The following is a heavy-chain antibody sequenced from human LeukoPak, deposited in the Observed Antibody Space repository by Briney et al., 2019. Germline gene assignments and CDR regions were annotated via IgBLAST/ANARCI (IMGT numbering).Heavy chain of an antibody. V-gene: IGHV1-2*02. CDR3: ARAHYDFWSGPYYYYYMDV. CDR1: GYTFTGNY. Sequence: GASVKVSCKASGYTFTGNYIHWVRQAPGHGLEWVGWINPNTGDTNYAQKFQGRVTMTRDTSISTAYMELSRLRSDDTAVYYCARAHYDFWSGPYYYYYMDVWGKGTTVTVSS. D-gene: IGHD3-3*01. J-gene: IGHJ6*03. CDR2: INPNTGDT.